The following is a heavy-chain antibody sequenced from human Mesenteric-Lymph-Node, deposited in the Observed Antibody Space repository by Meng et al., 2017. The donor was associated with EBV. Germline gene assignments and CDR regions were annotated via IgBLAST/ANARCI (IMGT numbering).Heavy chain of an antibody. CDR1: GDSINNNSW. Sequence: GPLQESDPGLVKPSETLSLPCALSGDSINNNSWWSWVRQPPGRGLEWIGEIFQTGSTNYSPSLRSRVTISLDKSMNQFSLKLSSVTAADTAVYYCARDVVPLDPESRADWGPGTLVTVSS. CDR3: ARDVVPLDPESRAD. CDR2: IFQTGST. V-gene: IGHV4-4*02. D-gene: IGHD1-1*01. J-gene: IGHJ4*02.